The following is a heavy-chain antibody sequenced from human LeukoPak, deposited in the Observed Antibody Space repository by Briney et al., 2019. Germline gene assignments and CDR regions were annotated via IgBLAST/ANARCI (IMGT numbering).Heavy chain of an antibody. J-gene: IGHJ6*02. CDR3: ARDSDYDFWSPHGMDV. Sequence: PGGSLRLSCAASGFTFSSYWMSWARQAPGRGLEWVANIKQDGSEKYYVDSVKGRFTISRDNAKNSLYLRMNSLRAEDTAVYYCARDSDYDFWSPHGMDVWGQGTTVTVSS. CDR2: IKQDGSEK. V-gene: IGHV3-7*01. D-gene: IGHD3-3*01. CDR1: GFTFSSYW.